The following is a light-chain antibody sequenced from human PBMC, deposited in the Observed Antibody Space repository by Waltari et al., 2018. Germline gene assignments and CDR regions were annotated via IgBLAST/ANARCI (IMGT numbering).Light chain of an antibody. V-gene: IGKV1-39*01. CDR2: AAS. CDR3: QQSDSNPVT. J-gene: IGKJ4*01. Sequence: DIQMTQSPSTLSASVGDRVTITCRASQSISSYLTWYQQKPGKAPNLLIIAASRLQSGVPSRFSGSGSGTEFTLTISTLQQEDSATYYCQQSDSNPVTFGPGTKVKIK. CDR1: QSISSY.